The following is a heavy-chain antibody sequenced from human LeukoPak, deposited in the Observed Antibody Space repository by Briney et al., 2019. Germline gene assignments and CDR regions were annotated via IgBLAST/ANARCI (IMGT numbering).Heavy chain of an antibody. CDR2: ISGSGGST. J-gene: IGHJ4*02. D-gene: IGHD2-15*01. CDR3: AKWPRSACSGGSCYDPDY. V-gene: IGHV3-23*01. Sequence: GGSLRLSCAAPGFTFSSYAMIWVRQAPGKGLKWVSAISGSGGSTYYADSVKGRFTISRDNSKNTLYLQMNSLRAEDTAVYYCAKWPRSACSGGSCYDPDYWGQGTLVTVSS. CDR1: GFTFSSYA.